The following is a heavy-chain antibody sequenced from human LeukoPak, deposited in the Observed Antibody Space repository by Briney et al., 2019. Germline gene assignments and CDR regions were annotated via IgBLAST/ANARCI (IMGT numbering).Heavy chain of an antibody. CDR2: INPSGGST. CDR1: GGTFSSYA. CDR3: ARDRTTYYDSSGYYLYYDYMDV. V-gene: IGHV1-46*01. J-gene: IGHJ6*03. Sequence: ASVKVSCKASGGTFSSYAISWVRQAPGQGLEWMGIINPSGGSTSYAQKFQGRVTMTRDMSTSTVYMELSSLRSEDTAVYYCARDRTTYYDSSGYYLYYDYMDVWGKGTTVTVSS. D-gene: IGHD3-22*01.